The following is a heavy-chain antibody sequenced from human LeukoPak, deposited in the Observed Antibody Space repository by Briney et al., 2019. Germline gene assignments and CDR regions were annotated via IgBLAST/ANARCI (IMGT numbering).Heavy chain of an antibody. CDR2: INPNSGGT. CDR3: AREVVAGTFSTFADAFDI. J-gene: IGHJ3*02. CDR1: GYTFTGYY. D-gene: IGHD6-19*01. V-gene: IGHV1-2*02. Sequence: GASVKVSCKASGYTFTGYYMHWVRQAPGQGLEWMGWINPNSGGTNYAQKFQGRVTMTRDTSISTAYMELSRLRSDDTAVYYCAREVVAGTFSTFADAFDIWGQGTMVTVSS.